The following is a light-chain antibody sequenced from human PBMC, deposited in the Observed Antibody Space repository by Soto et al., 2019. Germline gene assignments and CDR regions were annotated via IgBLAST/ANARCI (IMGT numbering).Light chain of an antibody. Sequence: DIQMTQSPSSLSASVGDRVTITCRASQTISTYLNWYQQKPGKAPKLLIYAASSLQIGVPSRFSGSGSGTEFTLTISSLQPEDFATYYCQQSHGIPYTFGQGTKLEIK. CDR3: QQSHGIPYT. CDR1: QTISTY. V-gene: IGKV1-39*01. J-gene: IGKJ2*01. CDR2: AAS.